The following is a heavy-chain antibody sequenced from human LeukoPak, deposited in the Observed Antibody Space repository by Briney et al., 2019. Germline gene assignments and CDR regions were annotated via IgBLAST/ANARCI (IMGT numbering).Heavy chain of an antibody. CDR3: AKDHDYGTVSGWFDP. CDR1: GFTFSGYG. Sequence: GGSLRLSCAASGFTFSGYGMHWVRQAPGKGLEWVAFIRYDGSSKYYADSVKGRLTISKDKSKNTLYLQMNSLGAEDTAVYHCAKDHDYGTVSGWFDPWGQGTLVTVSS. D-gene: IGHD4-17*01. V-gene: IGHV3-30*02. CDR2: IRYDGSSK. J-gene: IGHJ5*02.